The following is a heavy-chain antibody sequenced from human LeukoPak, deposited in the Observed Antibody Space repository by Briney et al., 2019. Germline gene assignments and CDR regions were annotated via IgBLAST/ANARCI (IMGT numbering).Heavy chain of an antibody. J-gene: IGHJ6*03. D-gene: IGHD3-22*01. CDR2: MNPSGST. Sequence: PSETLSLTCAAYGGSFSGYYWTWIRQTPEKGLEWIGEMNPSGSTNYNPSLKSRVTISVDTSKNQFSLELSSVTAADTAVYYCARGRQDVTMIVVVMTAVSYYLDVWGKGITVTVS. CDR3: ARGRQDVTMIVVVMTAVSYYLDV. CDR1: GGSFSGYY. V-gene: IGHV4-34*01.